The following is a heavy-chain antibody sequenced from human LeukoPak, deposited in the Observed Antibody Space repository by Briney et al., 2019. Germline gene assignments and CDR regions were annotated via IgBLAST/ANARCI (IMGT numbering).Heavy chain of an antibody. D-gene: IGHD3-3*01. Sequence: GGSLRLSCTASGFTFGDYAMSWVRQAPGKGLEWVGFIRSKAYGGTTEYAASVKGRFTISRDDSISIAYLQMNSLKTEDTAVYYCTTLYYDFWSCYSPFDFWGQGTLVTVSS. CDR2: IRSKAYGGTT. CDR3: TTLYYDFWSCYSPFDF. V-gene: IGHV3-49*04. CDR1: GFTFGDYA. J-gene: IGHJ4*02.